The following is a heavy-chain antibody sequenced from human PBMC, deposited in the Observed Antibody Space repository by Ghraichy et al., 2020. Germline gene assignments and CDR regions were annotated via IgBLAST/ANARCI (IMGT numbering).Heavy chain of an antibody. V-gene: IGHV4-34*01. J-gene: IGHJ2*01. CDR3: ARRGVSLTRKYFDL. CDR1: GGSFSGYY. D-gene: IGHD1/OR15-1a*01. Sequence: SETLSLTCAVYGGSFSGYYWSWIRQTPGKGLECIGEINHSGSTNYNPSLKSRVTILVDTSKNQFSLKLSSVTAADTAVHYCARRGVSLTRKYFDLWGRGTLVTGFS. CDR2: INHSGST.